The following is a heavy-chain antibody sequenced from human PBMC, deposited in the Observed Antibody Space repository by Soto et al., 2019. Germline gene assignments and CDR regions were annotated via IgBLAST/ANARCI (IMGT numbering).Heavy chain of an antibody. J-gene: IGHJ3*02. D-gene: IGHD4-4*01. CDR3: ATNDYSNYLQSALHDFDI. CDR1: GYTLTELS. CDR2: FDPEDGET. V-gene: IGHV1-24*01. Sequence: ASVKVSCKVSGYTLTELSMHWVRQAPGKGLEWMGGFDPEDGETIYAQKFQGRVTMTEDTSTDTAYMELSSLRSEDTAVYYCATNDYSNYLQSALHDFDIWGQGTMVTVS.